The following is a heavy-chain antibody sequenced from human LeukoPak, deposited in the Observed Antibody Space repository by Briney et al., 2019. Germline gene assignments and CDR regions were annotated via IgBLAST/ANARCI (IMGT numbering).Heavy chain of an antibody. CDR1: SGSISTSNYY. CDR3: ARGRYTLTVATIWFFSY. CDR2: IFHSGST. D-gene: IGHD5-12*01. J-gene: IGHJ4*02. V-gene: IGHV4-39*07. Sequence: PSETLSLTCTVSSGSISTSNYYWGWVRQPPGKALEWIGNIFHSGSTYYSPSLKSRVTISLDTSRNQFSLKLSSVTAADTAVYYCARGRYTLTVATIWFFSYWGQGTLVTVSS.